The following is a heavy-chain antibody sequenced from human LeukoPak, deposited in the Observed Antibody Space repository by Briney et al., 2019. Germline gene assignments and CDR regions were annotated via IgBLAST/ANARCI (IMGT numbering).Heavy chain of an antibody. J-gene: IGHJ4*02. D-gene: IGHD4-23*01. Sequence: GGSLRLSCAASGFTFSNAWMSWVRQAPGKGLEWVGRIKSKTDGGTTDYAAPVKGRFTISRDDSKSIVYLQMTSLRAEDTGVYYCFDYNAGNSRDYWGQGTLVTVSS. CDR3: FDYNAGNSRDY. CDR2: IKSKTDGGTT. V-gene: IGHV3-15*01. CDR1: GFTFSNAW.